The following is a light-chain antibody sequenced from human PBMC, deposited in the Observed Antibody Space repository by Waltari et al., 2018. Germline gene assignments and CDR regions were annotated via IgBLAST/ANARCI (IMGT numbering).Light chain of an antibody. CDR3: QEYDSLPVT. CDR2: KAS. J-gene: IGKJ4*01. Sequence: DIQMTQSPSPLSASVGDRVTITCRASQSVKNNLAWYQQKAGKAPKVVIHKASRLECWVPSRCSGSGYGTEFTLTISSLQPDDFATYYCQEYDSLPVTFGGGTNVEIK. V-gene: IGKV1-5*03. CDR1: QSVKNN.